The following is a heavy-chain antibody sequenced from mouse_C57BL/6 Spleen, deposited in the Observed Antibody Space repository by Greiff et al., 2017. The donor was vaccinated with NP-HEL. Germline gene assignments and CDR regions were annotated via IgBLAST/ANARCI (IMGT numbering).Heavy chain of an antibody. CDR1: GYTFTDYY. J-gene: IGHJ1*03. CDR2: INPYNGGT. D-gene: IGHD1-1*01. V-gene: IGHV1-19*01. CDR3: ARTYYDGSSPGLDV. Sequence: EVQLQQSGPVLVKPGASVKMSCKASGYTFTDYYMNWVKQSHGKSLEWIGVINPYNGGTSYNQKFKGKATLTVDKSSSTAYMELNSLTSEDSAVYYCARTYYDGSSPGLDVWGTGTTVTVSS.